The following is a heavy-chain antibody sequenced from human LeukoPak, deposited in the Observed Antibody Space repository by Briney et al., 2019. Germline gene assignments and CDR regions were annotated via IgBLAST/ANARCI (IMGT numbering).Heavy chain of an antibody. Sequence: SETLSLTCTVSGGSISSGSYYWSWIRQPAGKGLEWIGRIYTSGSTNYNPSLKSRVIISVDTSKNQFSLKLSSVTAADTAVYWCARGAFGVLLSAFDIWGQGTMVTVSS. CDR2: IYTSGST. CDR3: ARGAFGVLLSAFDI. D-gene: IGHD3-3*01. CDR1: GGSISSGSYY. V-gene: IGHV4-61*02. J-gene: IGHJ3*02.